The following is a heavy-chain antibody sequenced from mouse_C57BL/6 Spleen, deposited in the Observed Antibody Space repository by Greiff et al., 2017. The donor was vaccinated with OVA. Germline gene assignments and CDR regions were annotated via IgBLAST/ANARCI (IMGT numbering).Heavy chain of an antibody. CDR2: INYDGSST. CDR3: ARDGNYEGFAY. Sequence: EVMLVESEGGLVQPGSSMKLSCTASGFTFSDYYMAWVRQVPEKGLEWVANINYDGSSTYYLDSLKSRFIISRDNAKNILYLQMSSLKSEDTATYYCARDGNYEGFAYWGQGTLVTVSA. V-gene: IGHV5-16*01. CDR1: GFTFSDYY. D-gene: IGHD2-1*01. J-gene: IGHJ3*01.